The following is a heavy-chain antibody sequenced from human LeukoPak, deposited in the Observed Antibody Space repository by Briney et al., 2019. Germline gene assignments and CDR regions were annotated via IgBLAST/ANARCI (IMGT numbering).Heavy chain of an antibody. V-gene: IGHV1-18*01. CDR1: GYTFTSYG. Sequence: ASVKVSCKASGYTFTSYGISWVRQAPGQGLEWMGWISAYNGNTNYAQKLQGRVTMTTDTSTSTAYMELRSLRSDDTAVYYCAREYGIAAAGTVHMDVWGKGTTVTVSS. J-gene: IGHJ6*03. CDR2: ISAYNGNT. CDR3: AREYGIAAAGTVHMDV. D-gene: IGHD6-13*01.